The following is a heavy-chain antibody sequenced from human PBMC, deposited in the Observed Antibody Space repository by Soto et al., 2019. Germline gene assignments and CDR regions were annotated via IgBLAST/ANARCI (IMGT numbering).Heavy chain of an antibody. D-gene: IGHD3-9*01. V-gene: IGHV1-69*06. CDR3: ARVLQPYTYYDILTGHPDPYYGMDV. CDR2: IIPIFGTA. CDR1: GGTFSSYA. Sequence: ASVKVSCKASGGTFSSYAISWVRQAPGQGLEWMGGIIPIFGTANYAQKFQGRVTITADKSTSTAYMELSSLRSEDTAVYYCARVLQPYTYYDILTGHPDPYYGMDVWGQGTTVTVSS. J-gene: IGHJ6*02.